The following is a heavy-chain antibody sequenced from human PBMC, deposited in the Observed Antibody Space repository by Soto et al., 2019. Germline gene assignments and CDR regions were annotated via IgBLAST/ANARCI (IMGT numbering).Heavy chain of an antibody. CDR3: TGGYYYYYGMDV. Sequence: GGSLRLSCAASGFTFSNAWMSWVRQAPGKGLEWVGRIKSKTDGGTTDYAAPVKGRFTISRDDSKNTLYLQMNSLKTEDTAVYYCTGGYYYYYGMDVWGQGTTVTVSS. V-gene: IGHV3-15*01. CDR1: GFTFSNAW. J-gene: IGHJ6*02. D-gene: IGHD1-26*01. CDR2: IKSKTDGGTT.